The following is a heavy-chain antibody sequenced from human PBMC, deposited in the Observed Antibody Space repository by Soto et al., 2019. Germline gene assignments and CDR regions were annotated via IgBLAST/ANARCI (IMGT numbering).Heavy chain of an antibody. J-gene: IGHJ4*02. CDR1: GYTFTSYA. D-gene: IGHD2-21*02. CDR2: INAGNGNT. CDR3: ARAWVVVTAPDY. V-gene: IGHV1-3*05. Sequence: QVQLVQSGAEEKKPGASVKVSCKASGYTFTSYAMHWVRQAPGQRLEWMGWINAGNGNTKYSQKFQGRFTITRDTSASPAYMELSCLRSEDTAVYYCARAWVVVTAPDYWGPGTLVTVSS.